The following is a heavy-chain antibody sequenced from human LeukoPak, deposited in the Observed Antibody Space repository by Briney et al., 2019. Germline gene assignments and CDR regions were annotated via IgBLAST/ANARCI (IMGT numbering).Heavy chain of an antibody. J-gene: IGHJ4*02. Sequence: ASVKVSCKASGYTFTSYYMHWVRQAPGQGLEWMGIINPSGGSTSYAQKFQGRVTMTRDTSTSTVYMELSSLRSEDTAVYYCAREGKLFVDDSSGSFDYWGQGTLVTVSP. D-gene: IGHD3-22*01. CDR2: INPSGGST. CDR3: AREGKLFVDDSSGSFDY. CDR1: GYTFTSYY. V-gene: IGHV1-46*01.